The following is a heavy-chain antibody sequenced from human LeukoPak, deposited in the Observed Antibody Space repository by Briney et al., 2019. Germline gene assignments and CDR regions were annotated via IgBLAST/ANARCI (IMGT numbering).Heavy chain of an antibody. CDR2: IKQDGSEK. J-gene: IGHJ5*02. CDR1: GFTFSSYW. V-gene: IGHV3-7*03. Sequence: LPGGSLRLPCAASGFTFSSYWMSWVRQAPGKGLEWVANIKQDGSEKYYVDSVKGRFTISRGNAKNSLYLQMNSLRAEDTAVYYCAKDLTPYFENWFDPWGQGTLVTVSS. CDR3: AKDLTPYFENWFDP. D-gene: IGHD2/OR15-2a*01.